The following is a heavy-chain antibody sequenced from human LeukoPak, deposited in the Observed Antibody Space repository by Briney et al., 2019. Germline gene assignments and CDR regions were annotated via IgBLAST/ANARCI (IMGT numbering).Heavy chain of an antibody. D-gene: IGHD3-22*01. J-gene: IGHJ4*02. Sequence: GESLKISCKGSGYSLTNYWIGWVRQMPGKGLEWMGVIYPGDSDTRYSPSFQGQVTISADKSIPTAYLQWSSLKASDTAVYYCARLDYYDSSLDYWGQGTLVTVSS. V-gene: IGHV5-51*01. CDR1: GYSLTNYW. CDR3: ARLDYYDSSLDY. CDR2: IYPGDSDT.